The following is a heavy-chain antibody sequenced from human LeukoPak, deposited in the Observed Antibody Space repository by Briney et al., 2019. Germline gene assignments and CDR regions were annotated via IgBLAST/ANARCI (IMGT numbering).Heavy chain of an antibody. V-gene: IGHV3-11*04. CDR1: GLSLSDHY. CDR2: ISNSGDIK. Sequence: GGSLRLSCAASGLSLSDHYMSWIRQAPGKGLQWISYISNSGDIKYYAGSVKGRFTISRDNSKNTLYLQMNSLRTEDTAVYYCARDRVGDPLDYWGQGTLVTVSS. J-gene: IGHJ4*02. CDR3: ARDRVGDPLDY.